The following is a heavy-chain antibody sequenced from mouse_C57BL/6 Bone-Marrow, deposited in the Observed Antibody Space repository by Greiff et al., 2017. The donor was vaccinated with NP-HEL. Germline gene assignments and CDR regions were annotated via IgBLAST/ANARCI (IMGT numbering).Heavy chain of an antibody. Sequence: VQLQQPGAELVKPGASVKMSCKASGYTFTSYWITWVKQRPGQGLEWIGDIYPGSGSTNYNEKFKSKATLTVDTSSSTAYMQLSSLTSEDSAVYYCARSSDGYYVRYFDVWGTGTTVTVSS. CDR3: ARSSDGYYVRYFDV. V-gene: IGHV1-55*01. CDR2: IYPGSGST. D-gene: IGHD2-3*01. J-gene: IGHJ1*03. CDR1: GYTFTSYW.